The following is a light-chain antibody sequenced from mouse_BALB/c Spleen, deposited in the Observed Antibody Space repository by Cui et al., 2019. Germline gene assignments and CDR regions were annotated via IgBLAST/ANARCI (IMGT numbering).Light chain of an antibody. CDR1: TGAVKTSNY. Sequence: QPFVPKESPLPTSPGETVTLTCRSSTGAVKTSNYAKGVQEKPDYLFTGLIGGTNNRGPGVPGRFSGSLIGDKAALTITGAQTEDEAIYFCALWYSNHWVFGGGTKLTVL. CDR2: GTN. CDR3: ALWYSNHWV. J-gene: IGLJ1*01. V-gene: IGLV1*01.